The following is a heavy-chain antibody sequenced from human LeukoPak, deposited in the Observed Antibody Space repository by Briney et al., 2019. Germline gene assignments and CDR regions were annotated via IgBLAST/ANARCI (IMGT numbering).Heavy chain of an antibody. V-gene: IGHV3-30-3*01. Sequence: PGGSLRLSCAASGFTFSSYAMHWVRQAPGKGLEWVAVISYDGSNKYYADSVKGRFTISRDNSKNTLYLQMNSLRAEDTAVYYCAKEQLGYCSSTSCYYFGTQEPTFDYWGQGTLVTVSS. CDR2: ISYDGSNK. CDR3: AKEQLGYCSSTSCYYFGTQEPTFDY. CDR1: GFTFSSYA. J-gene: IGHJ4*02. D-gene: IGHD2-2*01.